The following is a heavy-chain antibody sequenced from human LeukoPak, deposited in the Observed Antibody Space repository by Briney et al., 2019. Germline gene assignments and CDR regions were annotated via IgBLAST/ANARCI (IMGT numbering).Heavy chain of an antibody. CDR2: IYTSGST. D-gene: IGHD6-6*01. J-gene: IGHJ4*02. CDR1: GGSISSYY. Sequence: SETLSLTCTVSGGSISSYYWSWIRQPPGKGLEWIGRIYTSGSTNYNPSLKSRVTISVDTSKNQFSLKLSSVTAADTAVYYCARAPLKYSSSTYYFDYWGQGTLVTVSS. CDR3: ARAPLKYSSSTYYFDY. V-gene: IGHV4-4*08.